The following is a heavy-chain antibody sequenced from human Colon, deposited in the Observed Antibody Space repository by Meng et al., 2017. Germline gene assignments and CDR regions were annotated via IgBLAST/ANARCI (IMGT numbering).Heavy chain of an antibody. D-gene: IGHD2-2*01. CDR2: IYYSGST. V-gene: IGHV4-31*03. CDR3: ASGRNYCSSTSCYGQFDY. J-gene: IGHJ4*02. Sequence: VTLPGAGPGLGRPSPALSLTCSVSGGSISSGGYYWSWIRQHPGKGLEWIGYIYYSGSTHYNPSLKSRTTISIDTSKNQFSLMLTSVTAADTAVYYCASGRNYCSSTSCYGQFDYWGQGTLVTVSS. CDR1: GGSISSGGYY.